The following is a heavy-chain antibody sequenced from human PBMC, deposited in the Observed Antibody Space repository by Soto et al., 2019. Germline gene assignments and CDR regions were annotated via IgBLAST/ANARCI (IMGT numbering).Heavy chain of an antibody. D-gene: IGHD5-18*01. Sequence: GGSLRLSCAASGFTFSSYAMSWVRQAPGKGLEWVSAISGSGGSTYYADSVKGRFTISRDNSKNTLYLQMNSLRAEDTAVYYCAKALQLWLGPYYYYMDVWGKGTTVTVSS. CDR1: GFTFSSYA. CDR3: AKALQLWLGPYYYYMDV. V-gene: IGHV3-23*01. CDR2: ISGSGGST. J-gene: IGHJ6*03.